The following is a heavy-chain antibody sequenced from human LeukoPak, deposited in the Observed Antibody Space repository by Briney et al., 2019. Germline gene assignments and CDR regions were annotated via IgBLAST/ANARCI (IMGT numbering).Heavy chain of an antibody. D-gene: IGHD2-21*02. CDR3: ARQGDTGSWYFDY. CDR1: GVTFSSYG. J-gene: IGHJ4*02. CDR2: ISHDGSNQ. V-gene: IGHV3-30*03. Sequence: GRSLRLSCAASGVTFSSYGMHWVRQAPGKGLEWVAVISHDGSNQQYADSVKGQVTISRDNSKSTLYLQMDSLRAGDTAVYYCARQGDTGSWYFDYWGQGTLVTVSS.